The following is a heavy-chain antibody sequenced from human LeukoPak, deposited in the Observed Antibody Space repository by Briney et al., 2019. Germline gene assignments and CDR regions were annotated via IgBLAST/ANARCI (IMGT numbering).Heavy chain of an antibody. J-gene: IGHJ6*02. CDR1: GFTFSSYA. D-gene: IGHD3-22*01. CDR2: ISYDGSNK. V-gene: IGHV3-30-3*01. CDR3: ARDLAYDSSGYYFWYYYYGMDV. Sequence: GGSLRLSCAASGFTFSSYAMHWVRQAPGKGLEWVAVISYDGSNKYYADSVKGRFTISRDNSKNTLYLQMDSLRAEDTAVYYCARDLAYDSSGYYFWYYYYGMDVWGQGTTVTVSS.